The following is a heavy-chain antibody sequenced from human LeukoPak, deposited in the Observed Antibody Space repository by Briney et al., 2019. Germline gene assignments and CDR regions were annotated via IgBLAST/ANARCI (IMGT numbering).Heavy chain of an antibody. J-gene: IGHJ4*02. Sequence: PGGSLRLSCAASGFNFDDYAMYWVRQAPGKGLEWVSGISWNSRIIDYADSVKGRFTISRDNAKRSLYLQMDSLRTEDTAFYYCVRLTGAASWTYYFDYWGQGTLVTVSS. CDR1: GFNFDDYA. V-gene: IGHV3-9*01. CDR2: ISWNSRII. CDR3: VRLTGAASWTYYFDY. D-gene: IGHD3-10*01.